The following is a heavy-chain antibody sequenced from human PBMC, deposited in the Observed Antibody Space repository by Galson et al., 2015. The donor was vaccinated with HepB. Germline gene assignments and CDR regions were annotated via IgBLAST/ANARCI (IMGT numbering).Heavy chain of an antibody. J-gene: IGHJ4*02. Sequence: SVKVSCKASGYTFTTYAINWVRQAPGQGLEWMGWINTNTGNPTYAQGFTGRFVFSLDTSVSTAYLQISSLKTDDTAVYYCVRGSGDGSNYEGGREISRGQGTLVTVSS. CDR2: INTNTGNP. V-gene: IGHV7-4-1*02. CDR3: VRGSGDGSNYEGGREIS. D-gene: IGHD5-24*01. CDR1: GYTFTTYA.